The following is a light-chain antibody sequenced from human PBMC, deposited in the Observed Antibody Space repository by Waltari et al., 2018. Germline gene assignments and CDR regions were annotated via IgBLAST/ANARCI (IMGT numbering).Light chain of an antibody. CDR3: MQARQTPWT. J-gene: IGKJ1*01. Sequence: DIVMTQSPLSLSVTPGEPAPIPCTSSQSLLHSSGNTFLDWYLQKPGQSPQLLIYLVSNRASGVPDRFSGSGSGTDFTLKISRVEAEDVGVYFCMQARQTPWTFGQGTKVEIK. V-gene: IGKV2-28*01. CDR1: QSLLHSSGNTF. CDR2: LVS.